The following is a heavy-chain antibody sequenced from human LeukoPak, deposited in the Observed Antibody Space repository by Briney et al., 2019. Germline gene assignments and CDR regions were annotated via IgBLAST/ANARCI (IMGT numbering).Heavy chain of an antibody. Sequence: GGSLRLSCAASEFIVSINYMTWVRQAPGKGLEWVSLIYSRGDTKYADSVKGRFTISRDNSKNTLYLQMSSLRTEDTAVYYCARGHPLFDYWGQGTLVTVSS. J-gene: IGHJ4*02. CDR3: ARGHPLFDY. V-gene: IGHV3-53*01. CDR2: IYSRGDT. CDR1: EFIVSINY.